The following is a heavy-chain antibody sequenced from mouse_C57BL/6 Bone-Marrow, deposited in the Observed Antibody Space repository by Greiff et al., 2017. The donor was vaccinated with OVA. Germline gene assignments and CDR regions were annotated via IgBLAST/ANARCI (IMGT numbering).Heavy chain of an antibody. J-gene: IGHJ3*01. CDR1: GFNIKDYY. CDR2: IDPEDGET. CDR3: AHGYGESWFAY. Sequence: VQLQPSWAELVKPGASVKLSCTASGFNIKDYYMHWVKQRTEQGLEWIGRIDPEDGETKYAPKFQGKATITADTASNTAYLQLSSLTSEDTAVYYCAHGYGESWFAYWGQGTLVTVSA. V-gene: IGHV14-2*01. D-gene: IGHD2-2*01.